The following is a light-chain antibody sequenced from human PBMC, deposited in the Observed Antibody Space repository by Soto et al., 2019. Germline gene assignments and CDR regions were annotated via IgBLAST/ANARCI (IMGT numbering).Light chain of an antibody. V-gene: IGKV1-39*01. CDR3: QQCYTTPLT. Sequence: DIQMTQSPYSLSASVGDTVTITCRASQSISTYLNWYQQKPGKAPELLIYAASSLQSGVPLRFTGSGSGTDFTLTIISLQPEDFASYYCQQCYTTPLTFGGGTKVEIK. CDR2: AAS. CDR1: QSISTY. J-gene: IGKJ4*01.